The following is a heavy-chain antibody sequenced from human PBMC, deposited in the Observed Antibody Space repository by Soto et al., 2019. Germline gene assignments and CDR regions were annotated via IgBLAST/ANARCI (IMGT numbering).Heavy chain of an antibody. CDR2: MNPNSGNT. CDR3: AKAAPRFCSGGSCCAVRDY. V-gene: IGHV1-8*01. D-gene: IGHD2-15*01. J-gene: IGHJ4*02. CDR1: GYTFTSYD. Sequence: ASVKLSCKASGYTFTSYDINWVRQASGQGLEWIGWMNPNSGNTGYAQKFQGRVTMTRSPSITTAYMELSSLRSDATAVYYCAKAAPRFCSGGSCCAVRDYCGQGTLVTVSS.